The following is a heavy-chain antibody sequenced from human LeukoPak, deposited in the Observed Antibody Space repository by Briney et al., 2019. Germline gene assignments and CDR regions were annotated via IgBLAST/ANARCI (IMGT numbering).Heavy chain of an antibody. CDR2: ISYSASTNYNPSSAST. D-gene: IGHD4-17*01. Sequence: SETLSLTCTVSGGSISSYSWSWIRQPPGKGLEWVGYISYSASTNYNPSSASTNYNPSLKSRVTILVDTSKNQFSLKLSSVAAADTAVYYCARESDYGDSTGAFDIWGQGTRVTVSS. V-gene: IGHV4-59*12. CDR3: ARESDYGDSTGAFDI. J-gene: IGHJ3*02. CDR1: GGSISSYS.